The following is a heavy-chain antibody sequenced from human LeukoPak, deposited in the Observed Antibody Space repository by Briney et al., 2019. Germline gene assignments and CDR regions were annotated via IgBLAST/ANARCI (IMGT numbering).Heavy chain of an antibody. D-gene: IGHD1-26*01. V-gene: IGHV3-53*01. CDR1: GFTVSSNY. CDR3: AREVGKAYGMDV. J-gene: IGHJ6*02. CDR2: IYSGGST. Sequence: GGSLRLSCAASGFTVSSNYMSWVRQAPGKGLEWVSVIYSGGSTYYADSVKGRFTISRDNSKNTLYLQMNSLRAEDTAVYYCAREVGKAYGMDVWGQGTTVTVSS.